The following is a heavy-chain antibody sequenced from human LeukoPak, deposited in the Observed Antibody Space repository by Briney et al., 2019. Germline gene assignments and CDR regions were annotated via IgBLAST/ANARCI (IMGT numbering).Heavy chain of an antibody. CDR3: ARLLGTWNTFDY. J-gene: IGHJ4*02. V-gene: IGHV1-2*02. CDR1: GYTFTGYY. Sequence: GASVKVSCKASGYTFTGYYMHWVRQAPGQGLEWMGWINPNSGGKNYAQKFQGRVTMTRDTSISTAYMELSRLRSDDTAVYYCARLLGTWNTFDYWGQGTLVTVSS. D-gene: IGHD1/OR15-1a*01. CDR2: INPNSGGK.